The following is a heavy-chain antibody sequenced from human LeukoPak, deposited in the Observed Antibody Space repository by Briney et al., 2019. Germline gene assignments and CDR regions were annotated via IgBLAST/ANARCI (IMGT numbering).Heavy chain of an antibody. V-gene: IGHV3-7*01. CDR2: IKQDGSDK. CDR1: GFTFSAYW. D-gene: IGHD3-16*02. J-gene: IGHJ6*02. Sequence: GGSLRLSCAAPGFTFSAYWMSWVRQAPGKGLEWVANIKQDGSDKFYADSMKGRFTISRDNAKNSVYLQMDSLRVEDTAVYYCTRDYRGKDVWGRGTTVTVSS. CDR3: TRDYRGKDV.